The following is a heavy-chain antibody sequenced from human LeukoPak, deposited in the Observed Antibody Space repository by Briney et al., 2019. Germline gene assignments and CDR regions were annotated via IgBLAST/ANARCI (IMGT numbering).Heavy chain of an antibody. CDR3: ARGGYGHNMDV. D-gene: IGHD3-10*01. CDR2: IKNAGIDT. J-gene: IGHJ6*03. Sequence: GGSLRLSCVGSGFMFGNYYMYWVRQAPGKGLVWVSRIKNAGIDTIYADSVKGRFAVSRDNAKNTVYLQMSSLRAEDTAVYYCARGGYGHNMDVWGEGTTVTVSS. V-gene: IGHV3-74*01. CDR1: GFMFGNYY.